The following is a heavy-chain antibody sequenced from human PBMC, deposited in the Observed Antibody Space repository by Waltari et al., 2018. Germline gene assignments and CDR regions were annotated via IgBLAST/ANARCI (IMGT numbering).Heavy chain of an antibody. CDR1: GYSFTSYW. Sequence: EVQLVQSGAEVKKPGESLQISCKGYGYSFTSYWSGWVRRMPGKGLECMGIIYPGDSDTRYSPSFQGQVTISAYKSISTAYLQWSSLKASDTSMYYCARLPIVVVPSAMEGGFDYWGQGTLVTFSS. CDR2: IYPGDSDT. J-gene: IGHJ4*02. V-gene: IGHV5-51*03. CDR3: ARLPIVVVPSAMEGGFDY. D-gene: IGHD2-2*01.